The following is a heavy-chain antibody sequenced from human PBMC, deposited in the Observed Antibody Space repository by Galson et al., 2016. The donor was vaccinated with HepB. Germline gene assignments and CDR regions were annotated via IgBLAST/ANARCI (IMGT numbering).Heavy chain of an antibody. J-gene: IGHJ4*02. Sequence: SVKVSCKASGFIFTSYAFTWVRQAPGQGLEWMGWVSAYNDVTNYAQRFQGRVSMTTDTATSTAYMELRGLRFDDTALYYFARDVGDYYGSGSFRFDYWGQGTLVTVSS. V-gene: IGHV1-18*01. D-gene: IGHD3-10*01. CDR2: VSAYNDVT. CDR3: ARDVGDYYGSGSFRFDY. CDR1: GFIFTSYA.